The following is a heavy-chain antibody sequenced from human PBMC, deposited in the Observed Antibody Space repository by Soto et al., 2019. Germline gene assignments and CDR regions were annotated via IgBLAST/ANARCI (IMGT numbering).Heavy chain of an antibody. CDR3: VKDAVPNNGRWDWFDT. CDR2: IGGTADAT. D-gene: IGHD1-26*01. J-gene: IGHJ5*02. Sequence: AFGLTCVDLGVSWIRQNKGKGLEWVSAIGGTADATHYADSVKGRFTISRDNSKNTLFLQLKSVESDDTAVYYCVKDAVPNNGRWDWFDTWGQGTLVTVSS. CDR1: GLTCVDLG. V-gene: IGHV3-23*01.